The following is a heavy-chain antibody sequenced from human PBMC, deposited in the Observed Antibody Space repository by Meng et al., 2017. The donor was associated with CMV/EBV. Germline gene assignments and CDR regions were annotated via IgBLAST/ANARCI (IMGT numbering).Heavy chain of an antibody. Sequence: CKSSGGAVSSYAISWVLQAPGQGLEWMGGFIPIFGTTNSAQKFQGRVTITTDESTSTAYMVLSSLRSEDTAVYYCASGGPECELLPDYWGQGTLVTVSS. V-gene: IGHV1-69*05. D-gene: IGHD1-26*01. J-gene: IGHJ4*02. CDR3: ASGGPECELLPDY. CDR1: GGAVSSYA. CDR2: FIPIFGTT.